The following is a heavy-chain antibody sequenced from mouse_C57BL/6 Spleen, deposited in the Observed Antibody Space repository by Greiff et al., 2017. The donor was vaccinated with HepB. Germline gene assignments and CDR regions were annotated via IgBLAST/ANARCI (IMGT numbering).Heavy chain of an antibody. CDR3: ARRDGNYDYDGGTWFAY. Sequence: QVQLQQSGPELVKPGASVKISCKASVYAFSSSWMNWVKQRPGKGLEWIGRIYPGDGDTNYNGKFKGKATLTADKSSSTAYMQLSSLTSEDSAVYFCARRDGNYDYDGGTWFAYWGQGTLVTVSA. V-gene: IGHV1-82*01. CDR1: VYAFSSSW. CDR2: IYPGDGDT. D-gene: IGHD2-4*01. J-gene: IGHJ3*01.